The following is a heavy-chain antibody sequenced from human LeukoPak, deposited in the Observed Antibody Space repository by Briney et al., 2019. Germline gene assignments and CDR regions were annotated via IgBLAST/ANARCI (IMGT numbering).Heavy chain of an antibody. CDR1: GYTFTGYY. V-gene: IGHV1-2*06. CDR2: INPNSGGT. Sequence: GASVKVSCKASGYTFTGYYMHWVRQAPGQGLEWMGRINPNSGGTNYAQKFQGRVTMTRDTSISTAYMELSRLRPDDTAVYYCARVRVEDYYYYYMDVWGKGTTVTVSS. CDR3: ARVRVEDYYYYYMDV. D-gene: IGHD2-2*01. J-gene: IGHJ6*03.